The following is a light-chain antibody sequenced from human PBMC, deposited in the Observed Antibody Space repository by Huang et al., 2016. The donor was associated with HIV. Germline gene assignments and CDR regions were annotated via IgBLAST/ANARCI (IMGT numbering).Light chain of an antibody. CDR2: VSS. CDR1: QNIRRY. CDR3: QQTYNTPWT. V-gene: IGKV1-39*01. Sequence: DIQMTPSPSSLSASVGDRVTITCRASQNIRRYLNWDQQKPGKGPNLLIYVSSDLQSGAPSRFSGSGSGTDFTLTINSLQPEDFATYYCQQTYNTPWTFGQGTKVEFK. J-gene: IGKJ1*01.